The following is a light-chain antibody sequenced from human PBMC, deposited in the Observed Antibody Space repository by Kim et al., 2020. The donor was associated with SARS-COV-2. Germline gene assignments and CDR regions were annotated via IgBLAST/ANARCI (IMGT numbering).Light chain of an antibody. Sequence: QRVSISCTGSSSNIGAGYEVHWYQQLPGTAPKLLINANSNRPSGVPDRFSGSKSGTSASLAITGLQAEDEADYYCQSYDSSLSGWVFGGGTQLTVL. CDR1: SSNIGAGYE. V-gene: IGLV1-40*01. CDR3: QSYDSSLSGWV. J-gene: IGLJ3*02. CDR2: ANS.